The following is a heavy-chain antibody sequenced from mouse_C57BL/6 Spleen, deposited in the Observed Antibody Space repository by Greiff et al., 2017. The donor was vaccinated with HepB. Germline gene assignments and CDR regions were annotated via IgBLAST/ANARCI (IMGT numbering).Heavy chain of an antibody. V-gene: IGHV5-17*01. CDR3: ARPDYYGSSYLFDY. CDR1: GFTFSDYG. J-gene: IGHJ2*01. CDR2: ISSGSSTI. Sequence: EVKLVESGGGLVKPGGSLKLSCAASGFTFSDYGMHWVRQAPEKGLEWVAYISSGSSTIYYADTVKGRFTISRDNAKNTLFLQMTSLRSEDTAMYYCARPDYYGSSYLFDYWGQGTTLTVSS. D-gene: IGHD1-1*01.